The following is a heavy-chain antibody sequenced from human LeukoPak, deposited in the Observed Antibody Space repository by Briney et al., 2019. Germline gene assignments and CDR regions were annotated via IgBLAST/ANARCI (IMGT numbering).Heavy chain of an antibody. CDR1: GDSVSSNSAA. Sequence: SQTLSLTCAISGDSVSSNSAAWNWIRQSPSRGLEWLGRTYYRSKWYNDYAVSVKSRITINPDTSKNQFSLQLNSVTPEDTAVYYCARDRQKTRGIDSIVVVVAAKVFDYWGQGTLVTVSS. D-gene: IGHD2-15*01. CDR2: TYYRSKWYN. J-gene: IGHJ4*02. CDR3: ARDRQKTRGIDSIVVVVAAKVFDY. V-gene: IGHV6-1*01.